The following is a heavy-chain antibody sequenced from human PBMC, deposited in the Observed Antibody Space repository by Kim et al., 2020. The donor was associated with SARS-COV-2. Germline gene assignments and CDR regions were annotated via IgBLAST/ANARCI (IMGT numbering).Heavy chain of an antibody. CDR1: GFTFSSYG. CDR3: AKGAFWDTNGVSYFDY. J-gene: IGHJ4*02. Sequence: GGSLRLSCAASGFTFSSYGMHWVRQAPGKGLEWVAVISYDGSNKYYADSVKGRFTISRDNSKNTLYLQMNSLRAEDTAVYYCAKGAFWDTNGVSYFDYWGQGTLVTVSS. CDR2: ISYDGSNK. D-gene: IGHD2-8*01. V-gene: IGHV3-30*18.